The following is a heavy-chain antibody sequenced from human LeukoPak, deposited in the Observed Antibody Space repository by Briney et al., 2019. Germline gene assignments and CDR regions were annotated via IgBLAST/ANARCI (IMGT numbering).Heavy chain of an antibody. Sequence: ASVKVSCKASGYTFTSYGISWVRQAPGQGLEWMGWISAYNGNTNYAQKLQGRVTMTTDTSTSTAYMELRSLRSDDTAVYYCARAGEYYYDSSGYYTTGDFDYWGQGTLVTVSS. J-gene: IGHJ4*02. CDR3: ARAGEYYYDSSGYYTTGDFDY. CDR2: ISAYNGNT. D-gene: IGHD3-22*01. V-gene: IGHV1-18*01. CDR1: GYTFTSYG.